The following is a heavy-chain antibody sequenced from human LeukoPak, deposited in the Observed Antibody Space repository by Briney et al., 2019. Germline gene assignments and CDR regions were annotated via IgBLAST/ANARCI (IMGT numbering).Heavy chain of an antibody. CDR1: GYTFTSYY. Sequence: ASVKVSCTASGYTFTSYYMHWVRQAPGQGLEWMGWMNPNSGNTGYAQKFQGRVTMTRNTSISTAYMELSSLRSEDTAVYYCARGLDKVDIVATISSNWFDPWGQGTLVTVSS. CDR2: MNPNSGNT. V-gene: IGHV1-8*02. CDR3: ARGLDKVDIVATISSNWFDP. J-gene: IGHJ5*02. D-gene: IGHD5-12*01.